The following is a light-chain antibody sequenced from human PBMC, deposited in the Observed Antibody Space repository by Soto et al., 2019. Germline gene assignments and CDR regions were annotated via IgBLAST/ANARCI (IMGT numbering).Light chain of an antibody. J-gene: IGKJ1*01. CDR3: MQALQTPRT. V-gene: IGKV2-28*01. Sequence: DIVMTQSPLSLPVTPGEPASISCRSSQSLLHSNGYNYLDWYLQKPGQSPQLLIYLGSNRAYGVTDRFSGSGSGTDFTLKISRVEAEDVGVYYCMQALQTPRTCGQGTKVEIK. CDR2: LGS. CDR1: QSLLHSNGYNY.